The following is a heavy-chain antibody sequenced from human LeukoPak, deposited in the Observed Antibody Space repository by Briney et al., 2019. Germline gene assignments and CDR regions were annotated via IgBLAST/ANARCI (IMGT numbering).Heavy chain of an antibody. CDR3: ARDKGGIAAAGTGIDY. CDR1: GFTFSSYS. Sequence: GGSLRLSCAASGFTFSSYSMNWVRQPPGKGLEWVSSISSSGSYIYYADSVKGRFTISRDNAKNSLYLQMNSLRAEDTAVYYCARDKGGIAAAGTGIDYWGQGTLVTVSS. V-gene: IGHV3-21*01. J-gene: IGHJ4*02. D-gene: IGHD6-13*01. CDR2: ISSSGSYI.